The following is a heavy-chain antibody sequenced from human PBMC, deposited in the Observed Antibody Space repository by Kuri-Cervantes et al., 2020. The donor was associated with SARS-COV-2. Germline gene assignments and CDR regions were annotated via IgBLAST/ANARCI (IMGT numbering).Heavy chain of an antibody. V-gene: IGHV1-2*04. CDR3: ARGGAEVGGVTEPDFDY. J-gene: IGHJ4*02. CDR2: INPNSGGT. Sequence: ASVKVSCKASGYTFTGYDMPWVRQAPGQGLEWMGWINPNSGGTNYAQRFQGWVTMTRDTSISTAYMELSRLRSDDTAVYYCARGGAEVGGVTEPDFDYWGQGTLVTVSS. D-gene: IGHD1-14*01. CDR1: GYTFTGYD.